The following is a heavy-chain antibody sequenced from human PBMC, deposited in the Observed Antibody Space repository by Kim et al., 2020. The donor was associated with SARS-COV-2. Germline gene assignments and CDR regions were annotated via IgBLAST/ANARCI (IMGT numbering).Heavy chain of an antibody. J-gene: IGHJ4*02. CDR3: ARELGVKKAVAGSGGDY. CDR2: IYYSGST. CDR1: GGSISSSSYY. D-gene: IGHD6-19*01. Sequence: SETLSLTCTVSGGSISSSSYYWGWIRQPPGKGLEWIGSIYYSGSTYYNPSLKSRVTISVDTSKNQFSLKLSSVTAADTAVYYCARELGVKKAVAGSGGDYWGQGTLVTVSS. V-gene: IGHV4-39*02.